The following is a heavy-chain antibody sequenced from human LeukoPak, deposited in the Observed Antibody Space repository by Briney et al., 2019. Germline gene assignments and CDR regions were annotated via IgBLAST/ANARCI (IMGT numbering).Heavy chain of an antibody. J-gene: IGHJ4*02. CDR3: ARDQTQAGPTTFDY. Sequence: PGGSLRLSCVASGFSFSKSWMHWVRQAPGKGLLWVSRINTDGTDIKYADSVEGRFTISRDNAKNTLYLQMHTLSAEDTAVYYCARDQTQAGPTTFDYWGQGTLVTVSS. V-gene: IGHV3-74*03. D-gene: IGHD1-14*01. CDR2: INTDGTDI. CDR1: GFSFSKSW.